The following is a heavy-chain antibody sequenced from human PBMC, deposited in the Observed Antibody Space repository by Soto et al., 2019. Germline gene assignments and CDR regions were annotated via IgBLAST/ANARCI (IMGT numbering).Heavy chain of an antibody. CDR2: ISGSGGST. V-gene: IGHV3-23*01. Sequence: GGSLRLSCAASGFTFSSYAMSWVRQAPGKGLEWVSAISGSGGSTYYADAVKGRFTISRDNSKNALYLQMNSLRVEDSAVYYCAKDQAVGGTLGLFDYWGQGILVTVSS. CDR1: GFTFSSYA. CDR3: AKDQAVGGTLGLFDY. J-gene: IGHJ4*02. D-gene: IGHD1-26*01.